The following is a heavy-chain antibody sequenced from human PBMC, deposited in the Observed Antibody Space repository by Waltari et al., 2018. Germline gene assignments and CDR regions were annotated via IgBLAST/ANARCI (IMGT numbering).Heavy chain of an antibody. CDR1: GGSFSGYY. Sequence: QVQLQQWGAGLLKPSATLSLTCAVYGGSFSGYYWSWIRQPPGKGLEWIGEINHSGSTNYNPSLKSRVTISVDTSKNQFSLKLSSVTAADTAVYYCARLPGRRYCSGGSCFRWFDPWGQGTLVTVSS. CDR3: ARLPGRRYCSGGSCFRWFDP. D-gene: IGHD2-15*01. J-gene: IGHJ5*02. V-gene: IGHV4-34*01. CDR2: INHSGST.